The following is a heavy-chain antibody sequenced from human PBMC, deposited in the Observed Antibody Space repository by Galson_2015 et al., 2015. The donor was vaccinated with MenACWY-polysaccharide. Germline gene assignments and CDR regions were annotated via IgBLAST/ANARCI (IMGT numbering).Heavy chain of an antibody. Sequence: SVKVSCKASGYTFTSYDINWVRQATGQGLEWIGWMNPNSGNTGYAQKFQGRVTMTRNTSISTAYMELSRLTSEDTAVYYCASTKAGTHYFDYWGQGTLVTVSS. CDR1: GYTFTSYD. J-gene: IGHJ4*02. D-gene: IGHD6-19*01. V-gene: IGHV1-8*01. CDR2: MNPNSGNT. CDR3: ASTKAGTHYFDY.